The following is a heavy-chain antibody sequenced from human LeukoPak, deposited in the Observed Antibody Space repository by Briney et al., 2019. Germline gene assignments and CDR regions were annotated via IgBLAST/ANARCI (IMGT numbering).Heavy chain of an antibody. CDR3: ARVGIAVAGTDFDY. CDR2: INPNSGGT. Sequence: GASVKVSCKASGYTFTGYYMHWVRQAPGQGLEWMGWINPNSGGTNYAQNFQGRVTMTRDTSISTAYMELSRLRSDDTAVYYCARVGIAVAGTDFDYWGQGTLVTVSS. D-gene: IGHD6-19*01. J-gene: IGHJ4*02. CDR1: GYTFTGYY. V-gene: IGHV1-2*02.